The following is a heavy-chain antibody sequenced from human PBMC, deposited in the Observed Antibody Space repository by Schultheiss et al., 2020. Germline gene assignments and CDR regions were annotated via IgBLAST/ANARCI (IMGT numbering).Heavy chain of an antibody. D-gene: IGHD3-9*01. CDR3: ARATTVLYYFDG. CDR2: VYYSGTT. CDR1: GGSFSGYY. J-gene: IGHJ4*02. Sequence: SETLSLTCAVYGGSFSGYYWNWIRQPPGKGLEWIGYVYYSGTTNYNPSLKSRVTMSVDTSKNQFSLRLSSVTAADTAVYYCARATTVLYYFDGWGQGSLVTVSS. V-gene: IGHV4-59*01.